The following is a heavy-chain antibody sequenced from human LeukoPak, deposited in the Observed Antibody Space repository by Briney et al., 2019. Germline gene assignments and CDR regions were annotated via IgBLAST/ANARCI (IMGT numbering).Heavy chain of an antibody. D-gene: IGHD3-22*01. CDR3: ARDSSGYYFY. Sequence: PGGSLRLSCAASEFSVGSNYMSWVRQAPGKGLEWVSVIYSGGSTYYADSVKGRFTISRDNSKNTLYLQMNSLRAEDTAVYYCARDSSGYYFYWGQGTLVTVSS. CDR1: EFSVGSNY. V-gene: IGHV3-66*01. CDR2: IYSGGST. J-gene: IGHJ4*02.